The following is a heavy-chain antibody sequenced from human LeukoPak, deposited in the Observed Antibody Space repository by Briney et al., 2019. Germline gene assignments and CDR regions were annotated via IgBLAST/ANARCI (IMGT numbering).Heavy chain of an antibody. CDR1: GVTFSTYA. D-gene: IGHD5-12*01. J-gene: IGHJ6*04. CDR3: ARDNGGLGGCDHFYYYGMDV. CDR2: IIPIFGTA. V-gene: IGHV1-69*13. Sequence: ASVKVSCKASGVTFSTYAINWVRQAPGQGLEWMGGIIPIFGTANYAQKFQGRVTITADESTSTAYMELSSLRCEDTAMYYCARDNGGLGGCDHFYYYGMDVWGKGTTVTVSS.